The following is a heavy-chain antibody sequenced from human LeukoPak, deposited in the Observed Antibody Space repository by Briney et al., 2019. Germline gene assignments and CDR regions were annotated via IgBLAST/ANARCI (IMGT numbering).Heavy chain of an antibody. CDR1: GFTFSNAW. Sequence: GRSLRLSCAASGFTFSNAWMSWVRQAPGKGLEWVGRIKSKTDGGTTDYAAPVKGRFTISRDDSKNTLYLQMNSLKTEDTAVYYCTTDPGIAVAGPFDYWGQGTLVTVSS. V-gene: IGHV3-15*01. CDR3: TTDPGIAVAGPFDY. CDR2: IKSKTDGGTT. D-gene: IGHD6-19*01. J-gene: IGHJ4*02.